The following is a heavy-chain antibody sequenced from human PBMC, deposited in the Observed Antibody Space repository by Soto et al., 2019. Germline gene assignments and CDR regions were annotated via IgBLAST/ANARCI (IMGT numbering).Heavy chain of an antibody. V-gene: IGHV4-31*03. CDR2: IYYSGST. CDR3: ARDRMTTVSRGHWFDP. J-gene: IGHJ5*02. CDR1: GGSISSGGYY. Sequence: SETLSLTCTVSGGSISSGGYYWSWIRQHPGKGLEWIGYIYYSGSTYYNPSLKSRVTISVDTSKNQFSLKLSSVTAADTAVYYCARDRMTTVSRGHWFDPWGQGTLVTVPQ. D-gene: IGHD4-17*01.